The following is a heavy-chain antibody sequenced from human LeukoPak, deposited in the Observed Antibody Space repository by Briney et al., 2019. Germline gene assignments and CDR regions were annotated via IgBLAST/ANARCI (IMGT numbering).Heavy chain of an antibody. V-gene: IGHV3-15*01. J-gene: IGHJ4*02. CDR3: TTGNSLGRDGNYFFDF. CDR2: IKSKTEGGTM. CDR1: GFPFSTIW. Sequence: GGSLRLSCAASGFPFSTIWMNWVRQAPGKGLEWVGRIKSKTEGGTMDYAAPVKGRFTISRDDSKNTLYLQMNSLKTEDTAVYYCTTGNSLGRDGNYFFDFWGPETLVTVSS. D-gene: IGHD1-7*01.